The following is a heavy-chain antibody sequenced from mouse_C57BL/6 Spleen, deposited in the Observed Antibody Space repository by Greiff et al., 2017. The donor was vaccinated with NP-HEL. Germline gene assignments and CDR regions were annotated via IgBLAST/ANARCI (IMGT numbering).Heavy chain of an antibody. V-gene: IGHV5-9*01. J-gene: IGHJ2*01. CDR1: GFTFSSYT. Sequence: EVQRVESGGGLVKPGGSLKLSCAASGFTFSSYTMSWVRQTPEKRLEWVATISGGGGNTYYPDSVKGRFTISRDNAKNTLYLQMSSLRSEDTALYYCARHQLGRGNYFDYWGQGTTLTVSS. CDR2: ISGGGGNT. CDR3: ARHQLGRGNYFDY. D-gene: IGHD4-1*02.